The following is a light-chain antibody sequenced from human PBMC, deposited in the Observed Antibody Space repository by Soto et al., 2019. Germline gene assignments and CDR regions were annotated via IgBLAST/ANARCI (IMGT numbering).Light chain of an antibody. CDR2: AAS. Sequence: DIQMTQSPSSLSASVGDRVTITSRASQSISSYLNWYQQKPGKATKLLIYAASSLQSGVPSRFSGSGSGTEFTLTLSSLQPEDFANYYCQQSYSTLTWTFGQGTKVDIK. V-gene: IGKV1-39*01. CDR1: QSISSY. J-gene: IGKJ1*01. CDR3: QQSYSTLTWT.